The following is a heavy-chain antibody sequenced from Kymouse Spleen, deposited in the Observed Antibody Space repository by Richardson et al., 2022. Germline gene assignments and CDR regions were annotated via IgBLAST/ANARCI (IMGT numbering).Heavy chain of an antibody. D-gene: IGHD6-13*01. CDR1: GGSFSGYY. CDR2: INHSGST. Sequence: QVQLQQWGAGLLKPSETLSLTCAVYGGSFSGYYWSWIRQPPGKGLEWIGEINHSGSTNYNPSLKSRVTISVDTSKNQFSLKLSSVTAADTAVYYCARGPFIAAAGTSFDYWGQGTLVTVSS. CDR3: ARGPFIAAAGTSFDY. V-gene: IGHV4-34*01. J-gene: IGHJ4*02.